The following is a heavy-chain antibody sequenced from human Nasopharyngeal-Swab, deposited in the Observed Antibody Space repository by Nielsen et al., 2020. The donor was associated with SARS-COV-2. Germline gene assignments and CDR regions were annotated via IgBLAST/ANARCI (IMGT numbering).Heavy chain of an antibody. CDR3: ARGNFDWLSECDY. V-gene: IGHV1-18*01. D-gene: IGHD3-9*01. J-gene: IGHJ4*02. CDR2: ISAYNYNA. CDR1: GSIFNSYG. Sequence: ASVKVSCKASGSIFNSYGISWVRQAPGQGLEWMGWISAYNYNANYAQTFQGRVTMTTDTSTTTAYMELSSLRSEDTAVYYCARGNFDWLSECDYWGQGTLVTVSS.